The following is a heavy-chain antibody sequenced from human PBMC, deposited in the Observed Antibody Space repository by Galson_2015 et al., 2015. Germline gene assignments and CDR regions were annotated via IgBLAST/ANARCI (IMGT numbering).Heavy chain of an antibody. Sequence: PALVKPTQPLTLTCTFSGFSLSTSGVGVGWIRQPPGKALEWLALIYWDGDKRYSPSLKSRLTITKDTSKNQVVLTMTNMDPVDTATYYCAHSWHQLRPGRRGYYYGMDVWGQGTTVTVSS. V-gene: IGHV2-5*02. CDR3: AHSWHQLRPGRRGYYYGMDV. CDR2: IYWDGDK. J-gene: IGHJ6*02. CDR1: GFSLSTSGVG. D-gene: IGHD2-2*01.